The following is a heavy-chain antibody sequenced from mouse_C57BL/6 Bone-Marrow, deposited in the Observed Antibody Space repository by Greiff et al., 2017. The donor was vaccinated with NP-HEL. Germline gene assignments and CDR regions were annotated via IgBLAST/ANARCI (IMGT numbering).Heavy chain of an antibody. CDR3: ARGILRDYFDY. J-gene: IGHJ2*01. CDR2: IYPGSGNT. D-gene: IGHD1-1*01. CDR1: GYTFTDYY. V-gene: IGHV1-76*01. Sequence: QVQLKQSGAELVRPGASVKLSCKASGYTFTDYYINWVKQRPGQGLEWIARIYPGSGNTYYNEKFKGKATLTAEKSSSTAYMQLSSLTSEDSAVYFCARGILRDYFDYWGQGTTLTVSS.